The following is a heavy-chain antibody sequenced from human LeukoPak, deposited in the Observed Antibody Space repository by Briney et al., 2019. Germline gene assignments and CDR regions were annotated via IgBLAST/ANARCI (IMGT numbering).Heavy chain of an antibody. CDR1: GGSISSYY. Sequence: SETLSLTCTVSGGSISSYYWSLIRQPPGKGLEWIGYIYYSGSTNYNPSLKSRVTISVDTSKNQFSLKLSSVTAADTAVYYCARHYPPRIAVAYFDYWGQGTLVTVSS. D-gene: IGHD6-19*01. CDR2: IYYSGST. J-gene: IGHJ4*02. CDR3: ARHYPPRIAVAYFDY. V-gene: IGHV4-59*08.